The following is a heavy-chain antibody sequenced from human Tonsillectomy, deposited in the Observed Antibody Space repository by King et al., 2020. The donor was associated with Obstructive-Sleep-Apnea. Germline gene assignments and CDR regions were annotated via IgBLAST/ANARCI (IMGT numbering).Heavy chain of an antibody. Sequence: QLVQSGPEVKKPGTSVKVSCKASGFTFASSGIQWVRQARGHPLEWIGWIVVGGGNTNYAQNFYERVTITKDVSTRSAYMELNSLRPEDTALYYCAADLNILTRLGPFDPWGQGTLVTVSS. V-gene: IGHV1-58*02. CDR2: IVVGGGNT. D-gene: IGHD3-9*01. J-gene: IGHJ5*02. CDR1: GFTFASSG. CDR3: AADLNILTRLGPFDP.